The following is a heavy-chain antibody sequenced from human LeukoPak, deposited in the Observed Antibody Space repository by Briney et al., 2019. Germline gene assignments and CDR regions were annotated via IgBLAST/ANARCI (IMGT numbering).Heavy chain of an antibody. J-gene: IGHJ3*02. CDR3: AREGTTGTTYAPLDAFDI. CDR2: IYYSGSGST. D-gene: IGHD1-1*01. CDR1: GGSISSNY. Sequence: PSETLSLTCTVSGGSISSNYWSWIRQPPGKGLEWIGYIYYSGSGSTNYNPSLKSRVTISVDTSKNQFSLKLSSVTAADTAVYYCAREGTTGTTYAPLDAFDIWGQGTVVTVSS. V-gene: IGHV4-59*01.